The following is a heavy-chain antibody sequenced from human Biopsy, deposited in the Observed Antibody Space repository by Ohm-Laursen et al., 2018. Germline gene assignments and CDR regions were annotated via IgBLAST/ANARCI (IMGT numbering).Heavy chain of an antibody. J-gene: IGHJ4*02. V-gene: IGHV4-34*01. CDR2: ITQSGST. Sequence: GTLSLTCAVYGGSFNGYFWSWIRQPPGKGLEWIGDITQSGSTNYSPSLKSRVTISVDTAKKQFSLSLRSVTAADTAIYYCARGMRNSGWPYFDSWGQGTLVTVSS. CDR3: ARGMRNSGWPYFDS. D-gene: IGHD6-19*01. CDR1: GGSFNGYF.